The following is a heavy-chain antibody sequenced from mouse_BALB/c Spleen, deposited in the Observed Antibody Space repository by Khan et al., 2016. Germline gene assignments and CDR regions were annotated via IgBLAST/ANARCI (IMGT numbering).Heavy chain of an antibody. CDR1: GYSFTSYY. J-gene: IGHJ4*01. V-gene: IGHV1S135*01. CDR2: IDPFNGGT. D-gene: IGHD1-1*01. Sequence: VQLQQSGPELMKPGASVKISCKASGYSFTSYYMHWVKQSHGKSLEWIGYIDPFNGGTSYNQKFKGKATLTVDKSSSTAYMHLSGLTSEDSAIYYCASSTQSFYAIDYWGQGTSVTVSS. CDR3: ASSTQSFYAIDY.